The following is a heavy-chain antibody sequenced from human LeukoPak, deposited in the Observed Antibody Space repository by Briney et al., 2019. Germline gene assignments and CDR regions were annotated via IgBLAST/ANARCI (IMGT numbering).Heavy chain of an antibody. D-gene: IGHD6-13*01. V-gene: IGHV3-74*01. Sequence: GRSLRLSCAASGFSLSSYWMHWVRQAPGKGLVWVSRINSDGSTTNYADSVKGRFTISRDNAKNTLYLQMNSLRAEDTAVYYCARRQYRSSWYYFDYWGPGTLVTVSS. J-gene: IGHJ4*02. CDR1: GFSLSSYW. CDR2: INSDGSTT. CDR3: ARRQYRSSWYYFDY.